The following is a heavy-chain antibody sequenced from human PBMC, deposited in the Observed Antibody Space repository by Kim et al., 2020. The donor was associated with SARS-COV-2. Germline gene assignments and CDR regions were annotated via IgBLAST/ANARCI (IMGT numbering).Heavy chain of an antibody. CDR3: AKLFSLFSFVEL. J-gene: IGHJ4*02. V-gene: IGHV5-51*01. CDR1: GYSFTNYL. Sequence: GESLKISCKGSGYSFTNYLIGWVRQMPGKGLEGMGIIYPGYSDTRYSPTFQGQVTISADKSNSTAYLQWSSLKASDTGLYFCAKLFSLFSFVELWGQGTLVTVSS. CDR2: IYPGYSDT. D-gene: IGHD3-10*01.